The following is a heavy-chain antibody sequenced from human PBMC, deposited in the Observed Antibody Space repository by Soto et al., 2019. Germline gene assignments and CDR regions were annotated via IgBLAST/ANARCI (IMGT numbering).Heavy chain of an antibody. CDR3: AKRGEGSSGWYHWFDP. CDR1: GFTFNRYA. V-gene: IGHV3-23*01. J-gene: IGHJ5*02. CDR2: ISGDTTST. D-gene: IGHD6-19*01. Sequence: PGGSLRLSCAASGFTFNRYAVAWVRQAPGKGLEWVSTISGDTTSTHYADFVKGRFSISRDNSKNTVCLQMNSLRAEDTAIYYCAKRGEGSSGWYHWFDPWGQGTLVTVSS.